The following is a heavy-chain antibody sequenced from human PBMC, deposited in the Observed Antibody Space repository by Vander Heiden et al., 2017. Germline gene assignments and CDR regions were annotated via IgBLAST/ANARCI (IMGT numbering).Heavy chain of an antibody. CDR3: AKDLYYDILTASYGMDV. CDR1: GFTFEDYA. CDR2: ISWNSGSR. Sequence: EVQLVESGGGWVQPGMALRLSCAASGFTFEDYALPWVRQGPGKGLEWVSVISWNSGSRGYADSVKGRFTISRDNAKNSLYLQMNSLRAEDTALYYCAKDLYYDILTASYGMDVWGQGTTVTVSS. J-gene: IGHJ6*02. D-gene: IGHD3-9*01. V-gene: IGHV3-9*01.